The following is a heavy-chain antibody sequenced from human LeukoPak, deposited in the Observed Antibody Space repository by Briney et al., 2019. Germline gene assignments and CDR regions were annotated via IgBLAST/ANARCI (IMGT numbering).Heavy chain of an antibody. CDR3: ARLRGAFDY. Sequence: PGGSLRLSCAASGFTFSSYWMSWIRQPPGKGLECIGYIYYSGRTNYNPSLKSRVTISVDTSKNQFSLRLSSVTAADTAVYYCARLRGAFDYWGQGTLVTVSS. J-gene: IGHJ4*02. D-gene: IGHD3-16*01. CDR2: IYYSGRT. V-gene: IGHV4-59*01. CDR1: GFTFSSYW.